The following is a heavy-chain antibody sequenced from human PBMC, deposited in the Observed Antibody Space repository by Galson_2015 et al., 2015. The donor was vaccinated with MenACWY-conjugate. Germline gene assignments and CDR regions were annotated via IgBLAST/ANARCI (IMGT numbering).Heavy chain of an antibody. CDR2: IWYDGSNK. CDR3: ASGRNWNLFDY. J-gene: IGHJ4*02. V-gene: IGHV3-33*01. CDR1: GFTFSSYG. Sequence: SLRLSCAASGFTFSSYGMHWVRQAPGKGLEWVAVIWYDGSNKYYADSVKGRFTISRDNSKNTLYLQMNSLRTEDTAVYYCASGRNWNLFDYWGQGTLVTVSS. D-gene: IGHD1-1*01.